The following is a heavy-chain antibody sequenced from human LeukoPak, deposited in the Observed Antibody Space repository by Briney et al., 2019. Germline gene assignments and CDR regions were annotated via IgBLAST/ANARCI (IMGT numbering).Heavy chain of an antibody. CDR1: DGSIRSCY. J-gene: IGHJ4*02. CDR3: ASPGN. V-gene: IGHV4-59*01. Sequence: SETLSLTYTASDGSIRSCYWSWIRQPPGKGLEWIGYIYYSGSTNYNPSLKSRVTISVDTSKNQFSLKLSSVTAADTAVYYCASPGNWGQGTLVTVSS. CDR2: IYYSGST.